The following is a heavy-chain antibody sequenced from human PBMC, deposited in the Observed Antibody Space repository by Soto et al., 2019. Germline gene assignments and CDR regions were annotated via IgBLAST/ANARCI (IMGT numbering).Heavy chain of an antibody. V-gene: IGHV4-34*01. J-gene: IGHJ5*02. Sequence: SETLSLTCAVYGGSFSGYYWSWIRQPPGKGLEWIGEINHSGSTNYNPSLKSRVTISVDTSKNQFSLKLSSVTAADTAVYYCARVRGRVAAARFDPWGQGTLVTVSS. D-gene: IGHD6-13*01. CDR3: ARVRGRVAAARFDP. CDR2: INHSGST. CDR1: GGSFSGYY.